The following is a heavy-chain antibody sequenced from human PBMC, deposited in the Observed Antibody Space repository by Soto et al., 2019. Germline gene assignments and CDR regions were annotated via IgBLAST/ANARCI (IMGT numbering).Heavy chain of an antibody. CDR1: TFSLSTEYY. CDR3: ARGAPRGIIHDFDS. J-gene: IGHJ4*02. Sequence: SEPLSLTCAAATFSLSTEYYWGWIRQPPGKGLEWIGSIHQSGSPYYNPCLKSRLNISIDKSKKQFSLRLSSVTAADTAVYYCARGAPRGIIHDFDSWGQGSLVTVSS. CDR2: IHQSGSP. D-gene: IGHD3-10*01. V-gene: IGHV4-38-2*01.